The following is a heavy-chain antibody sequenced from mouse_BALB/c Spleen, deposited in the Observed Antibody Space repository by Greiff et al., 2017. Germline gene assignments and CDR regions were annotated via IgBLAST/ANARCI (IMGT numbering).Heavy chain of an antibody. D-gene: IGHD2-14*01. CDR3: ARHRYGAMDY. CDR2: IWSDGST. Sequence: VHLVESGPDLVAPSQTLSLSCTVSGFTLTSYGVHWVRQPPGKGLEWLVVIWSDGSTTYNSALKSRLSISKDNSKSQVFLKMNRLQTDDTAMYYSARHRYGAMDYWGQGTSVTVSS. CDR1: GFTLTSYG. J-gene: IGHJ4*01. V-gene: IGHV2-6-2*01.